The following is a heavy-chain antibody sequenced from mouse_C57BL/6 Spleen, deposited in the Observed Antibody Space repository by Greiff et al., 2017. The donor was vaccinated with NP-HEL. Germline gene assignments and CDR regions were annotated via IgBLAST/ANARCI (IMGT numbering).Heavy chain of an antibody. CDR2: ISYDGSN. J-gene: IGHJ2*01. CDR1: GYSITSGYY. V-gene: IGHV3-6*01. CDR3: AREGWEGYFDY. D-gene: IGHD4-1*01. Sequence: ESGPGLVKPSQSLSLTCSVTGYSITSGYYWNWIRQFPGNKLEWMGYISYDGSNNYNPSLKNRISITRDTSKNQFFLKLNSVTTEDTATYYCAREGWEGYFDYWGQGTTLTVSS.